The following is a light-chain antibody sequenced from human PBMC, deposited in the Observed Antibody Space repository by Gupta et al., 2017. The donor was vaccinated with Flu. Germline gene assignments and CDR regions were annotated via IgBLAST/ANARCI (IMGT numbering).Light chain of an antibody. J-gene: IGLJ1*01. Sequence: PPLTPLPSASTPPGLPATISCPGTSSDVGGYNYVPWYQQHPGKAPKVMIYEVTKRPSGVPDRFSGSKSGNTASLTVSGLQAEDEADYYCSSYAGNMYVFGTGTKVTVL. CDR1: SSDVGGYNY. CDR3: SSYAGNMYV. CDR2: EVT. V-gene: IGLV2-8*02.